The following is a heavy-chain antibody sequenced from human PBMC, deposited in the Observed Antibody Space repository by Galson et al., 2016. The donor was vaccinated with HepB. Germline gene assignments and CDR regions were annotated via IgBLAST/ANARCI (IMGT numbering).Heavy chain of an antibody. CDR3: AQWGIGGWFDP. CDR2: IYWNHEK. J-gene: IGHJ5*02. CDR1: GFSLSAPGVA. D-gene: IGHD2-15*01. Sequence: PALVKPTQTVTLTCTFSGFSLSAPGVAVGWIRQPPGKPLEWLALIYWNHEKRFSPSLKTRLTITKDTSKNQVVLTVTNLDTVDTATYYCAQWGIGGWFDPWGQGTLVTVSS. V-gene: IGHV2-5*01.